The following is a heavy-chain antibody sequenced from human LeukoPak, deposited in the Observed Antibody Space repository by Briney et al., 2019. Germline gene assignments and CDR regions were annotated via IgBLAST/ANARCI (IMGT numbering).Heavy chain of an antibody. Sequence: PGGSLRLSCAASGFTFRNYVIHWVRQAPGKGLQWVAAISYDGSYKYHADSVEGRFTISRDNFENTLYLQMISLRAEDTAVYYCARAPSDNYDRSGYHLDTWGQGILVTVSS. CDR3: ARAPSDNYDRSGYHLDT. J-gene: IGHJ5*02. CDR2: ISYDGSYK. D-gene: IGHD3-22*01. V-gene: IGHV3-30*04. CDR1: GFTFRNYV.